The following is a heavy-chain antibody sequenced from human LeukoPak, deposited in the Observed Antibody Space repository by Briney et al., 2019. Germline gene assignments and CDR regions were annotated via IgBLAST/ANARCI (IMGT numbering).Heavy chain of an antibody. CDR2: IKEDGSEN. CDR3: ARDQYDYVWGSYRPAEYFDY. Sequence: GGSLRLSCAASGFTFSSYWMSWVRQAPGKGLEWVANIKEDGSENYYMESVRGRFIISRDNAKNSLFLQMNSLRAEDTAVYYCARDQYDYVWGSYRPAEYFDYWGQGTLVTVSS. V-gene: IGHV3-7*01. D-gene: IGHD3-16*02. CDR1: GFTFSSYW. J-gene: IGHJ4*02.